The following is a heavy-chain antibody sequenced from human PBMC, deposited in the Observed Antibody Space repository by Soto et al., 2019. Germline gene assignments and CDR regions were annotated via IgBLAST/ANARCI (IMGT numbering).Heavy chain of an antibody. J-gene: IGHJ6*02. CDR1: GFTFSSYV. Sequence: GGSLRLSCAASGFTFSSYVMSWVRQAPGNGLEWVSGLSGSGSSAYYADSVKGRFIISRDNSKNTLYLQMNSLRAEDTAQYYCAKFRTQVDYYYGLDVWGQGTTVTVSS. V-gene: IGHV3-23*01. CDR2: LSGSGSSA. CDR3: AKFRTQVDYYYGLDV.